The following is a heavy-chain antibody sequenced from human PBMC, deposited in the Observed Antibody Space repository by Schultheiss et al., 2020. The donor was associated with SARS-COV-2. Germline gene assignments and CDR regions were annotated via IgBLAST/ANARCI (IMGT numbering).Heavy chain of an antibody. Sequence: GGSLRLSCAASGFTVSSNYMSWVRQVPGRGLVWVSAISGSGGSTYYADSVKGRFTISRDDSKNTLYLQMNSLKTEDTAVYYCTTDLSNIVLMVYTNFDLWGRGTLVTVSS. D-gene: IGHD2-8*01. CDR2: ISGSGGST. CDR1: GFTVSSNY. V-gene: IGHV3-23*01. CDR3: TTDLSNIVLMVYTNFDL. J-gene: IGHJ2*01.